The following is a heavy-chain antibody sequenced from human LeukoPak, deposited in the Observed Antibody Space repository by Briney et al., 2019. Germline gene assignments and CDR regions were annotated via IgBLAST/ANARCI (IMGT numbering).Heavy chain of an antibody. CDR1: GFTVHSSY. V-gene: IGHV3-53*01. J-gene: IGHJ6*04. Sequence: GGSLRLSCAASGFTVHSSYMSWVRQAPGKGLEWVAVIDRSGVTHYADSVKGRLTISRDNAKNSLYLQMNSLRAEDTAVYYCAELGITMIGGVWGKGTTVTISS. CDR2: IDRSGVT. CDR3: AELGITMIGGV. D-gene: IGHD3-10*02.